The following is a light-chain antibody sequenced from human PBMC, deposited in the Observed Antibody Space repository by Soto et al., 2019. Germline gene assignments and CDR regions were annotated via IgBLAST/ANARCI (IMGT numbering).Light chain of an antibody. J-gene: IGLJ1*01. Sequence: QSALTQPASVSGSPGQSITISCTGTSSDVGSYNYVAWYQQFPGKTPKLMIYEVRNRPSGVSSRFSGSKSGNTASLTISGLQAEDEADYYCISYSSGTTRYIFGGGTKLTVL. V-gene: IGLV2-14*01. CDR1: SSDVGSYNY. CDR3: ISYSSGTTRYI. CDR2: EVR.